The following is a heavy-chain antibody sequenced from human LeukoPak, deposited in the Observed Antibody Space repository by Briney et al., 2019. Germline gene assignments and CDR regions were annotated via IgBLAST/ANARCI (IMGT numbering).Heavy chain of an antibody. D-gene: IGHD3-3*01. V-gene: IGHV3-7*01. CDR1: GFTLSNYL. CDR3: GGGILEWLFDY. CDR2: IKQEGGEK. J-gene: IGHJ4*02. Sequence: GGSLRHSCAASGFTLSNYLMSCVRPAPGKGLACVGNIKQEGGEKYYVDTVKGRFTISRDNAKNTLYLEMNGLRGQDTGVYYSGGGILEWLFDYWGQGTLVTLSS.